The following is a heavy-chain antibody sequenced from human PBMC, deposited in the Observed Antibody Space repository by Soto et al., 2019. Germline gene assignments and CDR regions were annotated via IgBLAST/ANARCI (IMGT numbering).Heavy chain of an antibody. Sequence: EVQLLESGGGLVQPGGSLRLSCAASGFTFSIYAMSWVRQAPGKGLEWVSAISGSGDYTYYADSVKGRFAISSDNSRNTLYLQMNSLSAEDTAVYYCAKVLKAVAGTYDYWGQGTLVTVSS. J-gene: IGHJ4*02. D-gene: IGHD6-19*01. CDR3: AKVLKAVAGTYDY. CDR2: ISGSGDYT. CDR1: GFTFSIYA. V-gene: IGHV3-23*01.